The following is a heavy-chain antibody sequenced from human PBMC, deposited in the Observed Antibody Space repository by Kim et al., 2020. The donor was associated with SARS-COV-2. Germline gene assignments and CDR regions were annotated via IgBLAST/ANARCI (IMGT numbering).Heavy chain of an antibody. J-gene: IGHJ6*02. D-gene: IGHD3-3*01. CDR3: ARDTITSFANYYYGMDV. Sequence: TSRVTISVDTSKNQFSLKLSSVTAADTAVYYCARDTITSFANYYYGMDVWGQGTTVTVSS. V-gene: IGHV4-34*01.